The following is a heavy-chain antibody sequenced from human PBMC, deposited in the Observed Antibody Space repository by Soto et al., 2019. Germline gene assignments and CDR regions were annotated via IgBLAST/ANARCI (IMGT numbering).Heavy chain of an antibody. V-gene: IGHV1-69*04. CDR3: ATSYGSGYRACDY. Sequence: QVQLVQSGAEVKRPGSSVKVSCKASGDTFSFYSINWVRQAPGLGLEWMGRVNPILSMSNYAQRCQGRVTMTADKSTSTAYTELSGLRSEDTAMYYWATSYGSGYRACDYWGQGALVTVSS. D-gene: IGHD3-10*01. CDR1: GDTFSFYS. J-gene: IGHJ4*02. CDR2: VNPILSMS.